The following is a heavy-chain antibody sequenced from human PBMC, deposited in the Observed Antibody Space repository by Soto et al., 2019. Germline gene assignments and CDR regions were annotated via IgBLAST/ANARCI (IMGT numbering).Heavy chain of an antibody. CDR3: ARNNNPQWLAPRYYYYYYGMDV. Sequence: GASVKVSCKASGYTFTSYGISWVRQAPGQGLEWMGWISAYNGNTNYAQKLQGRVTMTTDTSTSTAYMELRSLRSDDTAVYYCARNNNPQWLAPRYYYYYYGMDVWGQGTTVTVSS. J-gene: IGHJ6*02. D-gene: IGHD6-19*01. V-gene: IGHV1-18*01. CDR1: GYTFTSYG. CDR2: ISAYNGNT.